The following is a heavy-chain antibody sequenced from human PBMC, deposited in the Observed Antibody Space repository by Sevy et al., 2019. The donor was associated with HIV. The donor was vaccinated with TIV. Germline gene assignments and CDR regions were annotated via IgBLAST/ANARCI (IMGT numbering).Heavy chain of an antibody. D-gene: IGHD2-2*02. CDR3: TGDIVVVPAAIENYYYGMDV. Sequence: GGSLRLSCAASGFTFSGSAMHWVRQASGKGPEWVGRIRSKANSYATAYAASVKGRFTISRDDSKNTAYLQMNSLKTEDTAVYYCTGDIVVVPAAIENYYYGMDVWGQGTTVTVSS. J-gene: IGHJ6*02. CDR1: GFTFSGSA. CDR2: IRSKANSYAT. V-gene: IGHV3-73*01.